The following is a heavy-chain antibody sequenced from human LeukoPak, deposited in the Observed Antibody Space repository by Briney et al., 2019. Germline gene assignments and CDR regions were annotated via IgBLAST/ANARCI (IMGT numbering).Heavy chain of an antibody. V-gene: IGHV4-59*01. CDR2: IYYSGSS. D-gene: IGHD6-6*01. Sequence: SETLFLTCSVSGGSISTYYWSWIRQPPGKGLEWMGNIYYSGSSYCNPSLKSRVTVSVDTAKSQFSLKLSSVTAADTAVYYCARQQYSTTSCDSWGQGTLVTVST. CDR1: GGSISTYY. J-gene: IGHJ4*02. CDR3: ARQQYSTTSCDS.